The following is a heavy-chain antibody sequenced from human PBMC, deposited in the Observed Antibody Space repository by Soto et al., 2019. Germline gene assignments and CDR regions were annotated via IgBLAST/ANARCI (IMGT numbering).Heavy chain of an antibody. CDR2: ISYDGSNK. J-gene: IGHJ6*02. CDR3: AKAQYYYGMDV. CDR1: GFTFSSYG. V-gene: IGHV3-30*18. Sequence: SGGSLRLSCAASGFTFSSYGMHWVRQAPGKGLEWVAVISYDGSNKYYADSVKGRFTISRDNSKNTLYLQMNSLRAEDTAVYYCAKAQYYYGMDVWGQGTTVTVSS.